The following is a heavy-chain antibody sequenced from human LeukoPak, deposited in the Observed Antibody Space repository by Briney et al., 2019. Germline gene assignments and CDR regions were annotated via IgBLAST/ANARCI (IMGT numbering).Heavy chain of an antibody. V-gene: IGHV6-1*01. J-gene: IGHJ4*02. CDR3: ASGYGFGFTY. D-gene: IGHD5-18*01. CDR2: TYYLSKWYN. Sequence: KLSQTLSLTCVISGDSVSSNRVAWNWIRQSPSRGLEWLGRTYYLSKWYNDYAVSVKSRITINPDTPKNQFSLQLNSVTPEDTAVYYCASGYGFGFTYWGQGSLVTVSS. CDR1: GDSVSSNRVA.